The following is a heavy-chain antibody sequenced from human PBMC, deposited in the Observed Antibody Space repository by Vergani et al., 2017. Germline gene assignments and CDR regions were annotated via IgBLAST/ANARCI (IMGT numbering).Heavy chain of an antibody. D-gene: IGHD1-1*01. CDR3: ATKSCGTPGCQIGYFRE. CDR1: GFTSSYYG. J-gene: IGHJ1*01. CDR2: ISYDGTQK. Sequence: QVHLVESGGGVVQPVRSLRLSCVVSGFTSSYYGMHWVRQAPGKGLEWVAVISYDGTQKYYADSVKGRFTISRDNSKSTLYLQMKSLRSEDTAVYYCATKSCGTPGCQIGYFREWGQGTLVTVSS. V-gene: IGHV3-30*03.